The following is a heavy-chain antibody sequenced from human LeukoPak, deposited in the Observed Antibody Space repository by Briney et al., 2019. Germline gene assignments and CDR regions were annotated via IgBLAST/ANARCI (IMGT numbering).Heavy chain of an antibody. CDR2: ISSSGDTI. D-gene: IGHD4-11*01. Sequence: PGGSLRLSCAASGFTLSHYYMTWIRQAPGKGLWWLSCISSSGDTIYYADSVKGRFTASRDKAENSLYLQIVSLRAEDTARYNSAIQGSATDYWGPGTLVTVSS. J-gene: IGHJ4*02. CDR1: GFTLSHYY. CDR3: AIQGSATDY. V-gene: IGHV3-11*01.